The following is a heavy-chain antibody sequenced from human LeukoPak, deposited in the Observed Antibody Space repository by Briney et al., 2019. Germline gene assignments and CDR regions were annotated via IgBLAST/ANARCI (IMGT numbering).Heavy chain of an antibody. J-gene: IGHJ3*02. CDR3: ATAGYYGSGSYWHDAFDI. V-gene: IGHV1-24*01. CDR1: GYTVTELS. CDR2: FDPEDGET. D-gene: IGHD3-10*01. Sequence: GASVKVSCKVSGYTVTELSMHWVRQAPGKGLEWMGGFDPEDGETIYAQKFQGRVTMTEDTSTDTAYMELSSLRSEDTAVYYCATAGYYGSGSYWHDAFDIWGQGTMVTVSS.